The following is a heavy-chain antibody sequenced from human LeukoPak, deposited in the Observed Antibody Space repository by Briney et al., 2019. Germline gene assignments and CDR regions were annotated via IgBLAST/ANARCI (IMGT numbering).Heavy chain of an antibody. J-gene: IGHJ4*02. CDR3: ARAGGYYGSGSILLQSYFDY. D-gene: IGHD3-10*01. CDR1: GYSISSGYY. V-gene: IGHV4-38-2*02. CDR2: IYHSGST. Sequence: SETLSPTCTVSGYSISSGYYWGWIRQPPGRGLEWIGEIYHSGSTNYNPSLKSRVTISVDKSKNQFSLKLSSVTAADTAVYYCARAGGYYGSGSILLQSYFDYWGQGTLVTVSS.